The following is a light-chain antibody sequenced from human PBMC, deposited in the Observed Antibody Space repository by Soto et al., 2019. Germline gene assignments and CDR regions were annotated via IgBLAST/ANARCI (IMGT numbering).Light chain of an antibody. J-gene: IGLJ3*02. CDR2: SDN. V-gene: IGLV1-44*01. Sequence: QSVLTQPPSASGTPGQRVTISCPGSSSNIGSNTVNWYQQLPGTAPKLLIYSDNQRPSGVPDRFSGSKPGTSASLAISGLQSEDEADYYCAAWDDSLNGWVFGGGTKLTV. CDR3: AAWDDSLNGWV. CDR1: SSNIGSNT.